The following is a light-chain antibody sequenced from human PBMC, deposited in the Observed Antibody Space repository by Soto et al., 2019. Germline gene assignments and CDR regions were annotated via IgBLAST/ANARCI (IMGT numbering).Light chain of an antibody. CDR1: QRVAKF. CDR3: QQRTNWPLT. V-gene: IGKV3-11*01. Sequence: EIVLTQSPGTVCLSPGERATLSCRASQRVAKFLAWYQQKGGQAPRLLIFDASTRATGVPGRFNGSGSGTAFTLTINSLQPDDAAVYFCQQRTNWPLTFGGGTKVDIK. CDR2: DAS. J-gene: IGKJ4*01.